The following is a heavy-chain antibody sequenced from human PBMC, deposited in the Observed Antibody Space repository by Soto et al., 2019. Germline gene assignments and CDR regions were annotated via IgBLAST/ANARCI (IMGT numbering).Heavy chain of an antibody. CDR2: ISYDGSNK. Sequence: GGSLRLCCAASGFTFSSYGMHWVRQAPGKGLEWVAVISYDGSNKYYADSVKGRFTISRDNSKNTLYLQMNSLRAEDTAVYYCAKNIVVVPAAMAFDYWGQGTLVTVS. J-gene: IGHJ4*02. V-gene: IGHV3-30*18. D-gene: IGHD2-2*01. CDR1: GFTFSSYG. CDR3: AKNIVVVPAAMAFDY.